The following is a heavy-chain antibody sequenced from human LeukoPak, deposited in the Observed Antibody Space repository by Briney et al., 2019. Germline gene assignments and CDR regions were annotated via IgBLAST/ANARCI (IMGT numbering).Heavy chain of an antibody. D-gene: IGHD5-12*01. CDR1: GYTFSGYY. Sequence: ASVKVSCKASGYTFSGYYIHWVRQAPGQGLEWMGWVNPNSGATNNAQKFQGRVTVNRDRSISTVYMDLNKLRSDDTAVYYCARSGITTIPNFDYWGQGSLVTVSP. V-gene: IGHV1-2*02. J-gene: IGHJ4*02. CDR2: VNPNSGAT. CDR3: ARSGITTIPNFDY.